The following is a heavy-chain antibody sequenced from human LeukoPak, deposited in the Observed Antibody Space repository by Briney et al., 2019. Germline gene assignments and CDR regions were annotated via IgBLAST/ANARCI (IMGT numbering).Heavy chain of an antibody. CDR3: ARVRGYYYDSSGRVDYYYYMDV. CDR2: IYYSGST. CDR1: GGSISSYY. V-gene: IGHV4-59*01. J-gene: IGHJ6*03. Sequence: PSETLSLTCTVSGGSISSYYWSWIRQPPGKGLEWIGYIYYSGSTNYNPSLKSRVTISVDTSKNQFSLKLSSVTAADTAVYYCARVRGYYYDSSGRVDYYYYMDVWGKGTTVTVSS. D-gene: IGHD3-22*01.